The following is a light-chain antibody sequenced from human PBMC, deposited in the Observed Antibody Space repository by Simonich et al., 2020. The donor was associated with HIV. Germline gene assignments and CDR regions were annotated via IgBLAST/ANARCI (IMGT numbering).Light chain of an antibody. CDR3: QTWGTGILV. CDR2: VNSDGSN. V-gene: IGLV4-69*01. Sequence: QLVLTQSPSASASLGASVKLTCTLSSGHSSYAIAWHQQQPEKGPRYLMKVNSDGSNSKGDGIPDRFSGSSSGAERYLTISSLQSEDETDYYCQTWGTGILVFGGGTKLTVL. J-gene: IGLJ3*02. CDR1: SGHSSYA.